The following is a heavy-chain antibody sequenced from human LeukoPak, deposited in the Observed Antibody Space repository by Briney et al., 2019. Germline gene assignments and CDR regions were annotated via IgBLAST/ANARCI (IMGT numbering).Heavy chain of an antibody. CDR3: ARRYSDSGNYYYMDV. V-gene: IGHV1-8*01. CDR1: GYTFTSYA. CDR2: MNPNSGNT. Sequence: ASVKLSCTASGYTFTSYAINWVRQATGQGLEWMGWMNPNSGNTGYAQNFQGRVTMTRNTSISTAYMDLSSLRSEDTAVYYCARRYSDSGNYYYMDVWGKGTTVTISS. D-gene: IGHD3-22*01. J-gene: IGHJ6*03.